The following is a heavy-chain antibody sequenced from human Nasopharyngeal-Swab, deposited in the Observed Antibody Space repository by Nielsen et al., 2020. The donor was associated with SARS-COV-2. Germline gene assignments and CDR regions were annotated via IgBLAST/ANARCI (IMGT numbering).Heavy chain of an antibody. Sequence: GESLKISCAASGFSFSTSWMNWARQAPGKGLEWVANMNPDGDKIYYADSVKGRFTMSRDSAENSLYLQMNSLRAEDTAVYYCARDKAYSTYDYWGQGTLVTVSS. CDR3: ARDKAYSTYDY. J-gene: IGHJ4*02. D-gene: IGHD4-11*01. CDR2: MNPDGDKI. CDR1: GFSFSTSW. V-gene: IGHV3-7*03.